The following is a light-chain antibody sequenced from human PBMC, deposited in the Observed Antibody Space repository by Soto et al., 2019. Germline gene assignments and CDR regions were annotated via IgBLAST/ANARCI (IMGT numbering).Light chain of an antibody. CDR1: QSVSSSY. CDR3: QQYGSSSWT. CDR2: GAS. J-gene: IGKJ1*01. V-gene: IGKV3-20*01. Sequence: EIVLTQSPCTLSLSPGERATLSCRASQSVSSSYLAWYQQKPGQAPRLLIYGASSRATGIPDRFSGSESGTDFTLTISRLEPEDFAVYYCQQYGSSSWTFGQGTKVEIK.